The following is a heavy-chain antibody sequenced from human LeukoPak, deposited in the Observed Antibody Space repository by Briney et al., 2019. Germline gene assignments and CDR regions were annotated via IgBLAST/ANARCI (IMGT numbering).Heavy chain of an antibody. J-gene: IGHJ4*02. Sequence: KASETLSLTCTVSGGSISSGGYYWSWVRQHPGKGLEWIGCIYYTGSTYYNPSLKSRLSISLDTPNNQFSLKLNSVTAADTAVYYCASHCSGGTCYRYFFDSWGQGTLVTVSS. D-gene: IGHD2-15*01. CDR2: IYYTGST. CDR1: GGSISSGGYY. CDR3: ASHCSGGTCYRYFFDS. V-gene: IGHV4-31*03.